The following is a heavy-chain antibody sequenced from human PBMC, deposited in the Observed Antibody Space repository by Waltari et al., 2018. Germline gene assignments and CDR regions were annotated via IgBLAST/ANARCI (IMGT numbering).Heavy chain of an antibody. Sequence: EVQLVESGGGLVQPGGSLRLSCAASGFTFSSYWMSWVRQAPGKGLEWVANIKQDGSEKYYVDSVKGRFTISRDNAKNSLYLQMNSLRAEDTAVYYCATEGAGTDYGMDVWGQGTTVTVSS. CDR1: GFTFSSYW. CDR2: IKQDGSEK. J-gene: IGHJ6*02. V-gene: IGHV3-7*01. CDR3: ATEGAGTDYGMDV.